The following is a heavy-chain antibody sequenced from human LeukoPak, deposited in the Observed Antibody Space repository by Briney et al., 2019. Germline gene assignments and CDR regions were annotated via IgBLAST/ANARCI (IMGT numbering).Heavy chain of an antibody. Sequence: ASVKVSCKASGYTVTDYYVYWVRQAPGQGLEWMGWINPNSGDTNYAQKFQGRVTMTRDTSISTAYMDLSSLTSDDTAMYYCARGQVTLTYYYYYMDVWGKGTTVTVSS. CDR2: INPNSGDT. CDR3: ARGQVTLTYYYYYMDV. J-gene: IGHJ6*03. CDR1: GYTVTDYY. V-gene: IGHV1-2*02. D-gene: IGHD4-11*01.